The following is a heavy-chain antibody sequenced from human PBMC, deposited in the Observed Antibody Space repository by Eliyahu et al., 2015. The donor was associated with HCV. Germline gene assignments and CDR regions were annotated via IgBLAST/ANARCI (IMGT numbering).Heavy chain of an antibody. Sequence: QVQLHQWGAGLLRPSETLSLTFGXSXGSLRDYYWSWIRQPPEKGLERIGEIGHGGGTNCNPSLRGRLTISIDTSRSQFYLTLTSVTAADTAVYFCTRTPNIVARPFDYWGQGTLVAVSS. CDR3: TRTPNIVARPFDY. CDR1: XGSLRDYY. CDR2: IGHGGGT. D-gene: IGHD6-6*01. V-gene: IGHV4-34*01. J-gene: IGHJ4*02.